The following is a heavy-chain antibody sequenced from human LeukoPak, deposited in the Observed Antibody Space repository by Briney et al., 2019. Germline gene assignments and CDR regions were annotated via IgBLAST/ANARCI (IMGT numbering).Heavy chain of an antibody. D-gene: IGHD1-7*01. V-gene: IGHV4-39*07. CDR1: GGSISSSSYY. J-gene: IGHJ6*03. CDR3: ARSNWNFFNYYYYMDV. Sequence: SETLSLTCTVSGGSISSSSYYWGWLRQPPGTGLEWIGSIYYSGSTYYNPSLKSRVTISVDTSKNQFSLKLSSVTAADTAVYYCARSNWNFFNYYYYMDVWGKGTTVTVSS. CDR2: IYYSGST.